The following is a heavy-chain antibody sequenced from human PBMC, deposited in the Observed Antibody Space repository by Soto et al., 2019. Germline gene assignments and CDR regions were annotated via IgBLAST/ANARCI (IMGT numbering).Heavy chain of an antibody. V-gene: IGHV4-59*01. CDR3: ARFSRYFDY. Sequence: SETLSLTCTVSGGSISSYYWSWIRQPPGKGLEWIGYIYYSGSTNYNPSLKSRVTISVDTSKNQFSLKLSSVTAADTAVYYCARFSRYFDYWGQGTLVTVSS. D-gene: IGHD2-2*01. J-gene: IGHJ4*02. CDR2: IYYSGST. CDR1: GGSISSYY.